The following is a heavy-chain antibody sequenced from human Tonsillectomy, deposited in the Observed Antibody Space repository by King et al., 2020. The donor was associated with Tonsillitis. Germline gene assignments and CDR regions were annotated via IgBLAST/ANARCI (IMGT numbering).Heavy chain of an antibody. CDR1: GYTFTGYH. D-gene: IGHD2-15*01. CDR2: INPNGGGT. V-gene: IGHV1-2*02. J-gene: IGHJ4*02. Sequence: EQLVQSGAEVKKPGASVKVSCKASGYTFTGYHIHWVRQAPGQGLEWMGWINPNGGGTNYAQQLQGRVTITRHTCIGPAHMELSRLRSDDTAVCYCARGRWIDGVVVPPKTLPDYWGQGTLVTVSS. CDR3: ARGRWIDGVVVPPKTLPDY.